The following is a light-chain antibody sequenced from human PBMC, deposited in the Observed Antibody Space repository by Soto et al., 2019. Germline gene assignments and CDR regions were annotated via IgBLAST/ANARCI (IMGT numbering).Light chain of an antibody. J-gene: IGLJ2*01. Sequence: QSVLTQPPSASGTPGQRVTISCSGSSSNIGRNNVNWYQQLPGTAPKLLIDTNSQRPSGVPDRFSGSKSGTSASLAISGLQSEDEADYYCAAWDNSLNGLVFGGGTQLTVL. CDR1: SSNIGRNN. CDR3: AAWDNSLNGLV. V-gene: IGLV1-44*01. CDR2: TNS.